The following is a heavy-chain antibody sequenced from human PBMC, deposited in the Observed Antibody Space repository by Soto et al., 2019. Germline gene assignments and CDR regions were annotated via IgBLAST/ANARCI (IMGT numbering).Heavy chain of an antibody. CDR3: ARESIGCGGDCLDY. J-gene: IGHJ4*02. Sequence: PGGSLRLSCAVSGFTFSNYEWNWVRQAPGKGLEWISYIDTSDDAMFYADSVKGRFAVSRDNTMNSLYLQMNSLRAEDTAAYYCARESIGCGGDCLDYWGQGTLVTVSS. CDR1: GFTFSNYE. D-gene: IGHD2-21*01. V-gene: IGHV3-48*03. CDR2: IDTSDDAM.